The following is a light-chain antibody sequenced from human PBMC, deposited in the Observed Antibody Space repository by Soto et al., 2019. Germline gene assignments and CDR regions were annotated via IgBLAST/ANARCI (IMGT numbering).Light chain of an antibody. CDR3: QTWATDIHVV. V-gene: IGLV4-69*01. J-gene: IGLJ2*01. CDR2: LNSDGSH. Sequence: QPVLTQSPSASASLGASVKLTCTQSSGHNSYAIAWHQQQPEKGPRYLMKLNSDGSHSSGDGIPDRFSGSSSGAERYLTISSLQSEDEADYYCQTWATDIHVVFGGGTKVTVL. CDR1: SGHNSYA.